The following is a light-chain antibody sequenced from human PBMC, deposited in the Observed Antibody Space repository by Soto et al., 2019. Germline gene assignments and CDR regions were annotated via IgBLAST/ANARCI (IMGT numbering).Light chain of an antibody. CDR2: GAS. Sequence: DIQMTQSPSSLSASVGDRVTITCRASQSVSTYLNWYQQKPGKAPNVVIYGASTLQSGVPSRFSGSGSGTDFTLIISSLHPEDCATYYCQQSYSTVWTFGQGTKVEIK. J-gene: IGKJ1*01. V-gene: IGKV1-39*01. CDR1: QSVSTY. CDR3: QQSYSTVWT.